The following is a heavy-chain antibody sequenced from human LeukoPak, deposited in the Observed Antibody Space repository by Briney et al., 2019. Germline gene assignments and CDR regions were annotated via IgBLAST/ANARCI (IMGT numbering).Heavy chain of an antibody. CDR1: GGSISSYY. J-gene: IGHJ4*02. Sequence: SETLSLTCTVSGGSISSYYWSWIRQPPGKGLEWIGYIYYSGSTNYNPSLKSRVTISVDTPKNQFSLKLSSVTAADTAVYYCARRLTRGIAVAGPHYYFDYWGQGTLVTVSS. D-gene: IGHD6-19*01. CDR3: ARRLTRGIAVAGPHYYFDY. V-gene: IGHV4-59*12. CDR2: IYYSGST.